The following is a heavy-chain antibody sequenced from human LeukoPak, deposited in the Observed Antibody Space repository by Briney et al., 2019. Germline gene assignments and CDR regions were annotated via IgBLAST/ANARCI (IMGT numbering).Heavy chain of an antibody. J-gene: IGHJ4*02. CDR3: ARDSGVAAAGNLDY. Sequence: SQTPSLSCVLSVDCVSSNSACGNWVRQSPSRGLEWQGWTYYRLKWYNDYAVSVKSRITINPDTSKNHFSLQLNSVPPEDTAVYYCARDSGVAAAGNLDYWGQGTLVTVSS. V-gene: IGHV6-1*01. D-gene: IGHD6-13*01. CDR1: VDCVSSNSAC. CDR2: TYYRLKWYN.